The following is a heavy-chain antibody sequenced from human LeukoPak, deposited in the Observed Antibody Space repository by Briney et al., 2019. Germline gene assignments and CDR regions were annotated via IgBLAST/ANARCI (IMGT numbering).Heavy chain of an antibody. CDR3: AKEPLGD. Sequence: GGSLRLSCAASGSTFSNNCMQWVRQAPGKGLEWVAFITSDGSNKYYANSVKGRFSIFRDNSKNTLYLQMGSMRTEDRGVYYCAKEPLGDWGQGTLVTVSS. CDR2: ITSDGSNK. CDR1: GSTFSNNC. V-gene: IGHV3-30*02. J-gene: IGHJ4*02.